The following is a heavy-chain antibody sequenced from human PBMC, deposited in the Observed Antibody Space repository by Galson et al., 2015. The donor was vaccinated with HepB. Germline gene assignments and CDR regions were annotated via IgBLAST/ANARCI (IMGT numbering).Heavy chain of an antibody. D-gene: IGHD6-19*01. V-gene: IGHV4-39*01. Sequence: SETLSLTCTVSGGSISTTSYYWGWIRQPPGKGLEWIASIYYSGSTYYNPSLKSRVTISVDTSKNQFSLRLSSVTAADTAVYYCARHSSGSLSFDYWGQGALVTVSS. CDR2: IYYSGST. CDR3: ARHSSGSLSFDY. J-gene: IGHJ4*02. CDR1: GGSISTTSYY.